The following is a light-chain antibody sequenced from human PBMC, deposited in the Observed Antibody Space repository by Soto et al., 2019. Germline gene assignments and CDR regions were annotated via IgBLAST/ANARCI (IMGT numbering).Light chain of an antibody. CDR1: SSDVGAYNY. J-gene: IGLJ2*01. CDR3: SSYAGSNTYVV. CDR2: EVS. Sequence: QSALTQPPSASGSPGQSVTISCTGTSSDVGAYNYVSWYQQHPGRAPKLMIYEVSKWPSGVPDRFSGSKSGNTASLTVSGLQAEDEADYYCSSYAGSNTYVVFGGGTKVTVL. V-gene: IGLV2-8*01.